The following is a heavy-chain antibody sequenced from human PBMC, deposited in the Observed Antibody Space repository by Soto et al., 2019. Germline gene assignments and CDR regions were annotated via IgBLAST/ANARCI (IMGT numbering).Heavy chain of an antibody. CDR3: ARDVVLCDGGRCYGVPLVV. V-gene: IGHV3-66*01. CDR2: IQSGGPT. Sequence: EVQLVESGGGLVQPGGSLRLSCAASGFTVSSKYMSWVRQAPGKGLEWVSLIQSGGPTYYADSVKGRFTISSDTSENTVHLQMDSLRAEDTAVYYCARDVVLCDGGRCYGVPLVVWGKGTTVTGSS. CDR1: GFTVSSKY. J-gene: IGHJ6*04. D-gene: IGHD2-15*01.